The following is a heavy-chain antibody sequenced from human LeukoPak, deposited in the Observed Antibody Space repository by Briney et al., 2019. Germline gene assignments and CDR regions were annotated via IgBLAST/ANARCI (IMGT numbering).Heavy chain of an antibody. D-gene: IGHD3-10*01. CDR1: GFTFSSYW. J-gene: IGHJ5*02. CDR2: IKQDGSEQ. V-gene: IGHV3-7*01. Sequence: GGSLRLSCAASGFTFSSYWMSWVRQAPGKGLEWVANIKQDGSEQYYVDSVKGRFTISRDNAKNSLSLQMNSLRAEDTAVYYCARPLMYYYGSETYFWFDPWGQGTLVTVSS. CDR3: ARPLMYYYGSETYFWFDP.